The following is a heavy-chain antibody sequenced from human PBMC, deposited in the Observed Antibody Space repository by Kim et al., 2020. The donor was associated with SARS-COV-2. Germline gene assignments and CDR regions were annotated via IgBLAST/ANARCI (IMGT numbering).Heavy chain of an antibody. CDR2: ISVSGADT. CDR1: GFIFSDFA. Sequence: GGSLRLSYAASGFIFSDFAMSWVRQAPGKGLEWVSSISVSGADTYYADSVKGRFTIFRDNSKNTLYLQMDSLRAEDTAVYYCARTGRGSPSWYFDPWGRVTLVTVFS. V-gene: IGHV3-23*01. D-gene: IGHD1-26*01. J-gene: IGHJ2*01. CDR3: ARTGRGSPSWYFDP.